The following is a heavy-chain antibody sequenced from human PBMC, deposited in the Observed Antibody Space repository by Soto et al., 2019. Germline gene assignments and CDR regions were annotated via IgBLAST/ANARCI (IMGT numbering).Heavy chain of an antibody. D-gene: IGHD1-1*01. CDR3: AKLYWNPRYFDS. CDR2: ISDNGGNT. CDR1: GFTFGNVA. Sequence: GGSLRLSCAASGFTFGNVAMAWVRQAPGKGLEWVSSISDNGGNTDYADSARGRFTLSRDNSKNTLYPQMNHLKAEDTAVYYCAKLYWNPRYFDSWGQGARVTVSS. J-gene: IGHJ4*02. V-gene: IGHV3-23*01.